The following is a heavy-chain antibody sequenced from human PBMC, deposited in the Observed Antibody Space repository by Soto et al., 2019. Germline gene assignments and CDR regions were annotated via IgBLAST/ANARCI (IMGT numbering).Heavy chain of an antibody. J-gene: IGHJ5*02. CDR2: INSDGSST. D-gene: IGHD4-4*01. CDR3: ARDKVTKATAPHTNWCDP. CDR1: GFTFSSYW. V-gene: IGHV3-74*01. Sequence: EVPLVESGGGLVQPGGSLRLSCAASGFTFSSYWMHWVRQPPGKGLVWVSRINSDGSSTSYADSVKGRLTISRNNAKNRLNLQMNSLRAEDTAVYYCARDKVTKATAPHTNWCDPWGQGTLVTVSS.